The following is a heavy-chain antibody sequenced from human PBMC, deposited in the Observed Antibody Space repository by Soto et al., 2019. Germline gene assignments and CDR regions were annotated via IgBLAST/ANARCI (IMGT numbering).Heavy chain of an antibody. CDR3: ARKGPYSSSWYGYYFDY. D-gene: IGHD6-13*01. Sequence: PSEILSLTCTVSGGSISSSSYYWGWIRQPPGKGLEWIGSIYYSGSTYYNPSLKSRVTISVDTSKNQFSLKLSSVTAADTAVYYCARKGPYSSSWYGYYFDYWGQGTLVTVSS. V-gene: IGHV4-39*01. J-gene: IGHJ4*02. CDR1: GGSISSSSYY. CDR2: IYYSGST.